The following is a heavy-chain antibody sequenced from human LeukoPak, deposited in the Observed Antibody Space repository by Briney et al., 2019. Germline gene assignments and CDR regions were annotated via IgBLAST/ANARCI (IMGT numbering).Heavy chain of an antibody. Sequence: ASVKVSCKASGYTFTGYYMHWVRQAPGQGLEWMGWINPNSGGTNYAQKFQGRVTMTRDASISTAYMELSRLRSDDTAVYYCARADCSSTSCYTGWVDNWFDPWGQGTLVTVSS. D-gene: IGHD2-2*02. J-gene: IGHJ5*02. V-gene: IGHV1-2*02. CDR1: GYTFTGYY. CDR3: ARADCSSTSCYTGWVDNWFDP. CDR2: INPNSGGT.